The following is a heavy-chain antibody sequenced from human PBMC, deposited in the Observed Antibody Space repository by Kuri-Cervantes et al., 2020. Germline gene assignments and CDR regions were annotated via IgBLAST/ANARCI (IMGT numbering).Heavy chain of an antibody. V-gene: IGHV4-38-2*02. Sequence: SETLSLTCTVSGYSISSGYYWSWIRQPPGKGLEWIGEINHSGSTNYNPSLKSRVTISVDTSKNQFPLKLSSVTAADTAVYYCAIPDMLHCSGGSCYTESFDIWGQGTMVTVSS. CDR1: GYSISSGYY. D-gene: IGHD2-15*01. CDR3: AIPDMLHCSGGSCYTESFDI. CDR2: INHSGST. J-gene: IGHJ3*02.